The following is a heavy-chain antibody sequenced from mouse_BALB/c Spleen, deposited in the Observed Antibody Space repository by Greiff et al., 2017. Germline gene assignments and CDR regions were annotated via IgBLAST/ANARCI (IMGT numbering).Heavy chain of an antibody. J-gene: IGHJ4*01. D-gene: IGHD1-1*01. CDR2: IRLKSDNYAT. V-gene: IGHV6-6*02. CDR3: SLTGSDAMDY. Sequence: EVKLMESGGGLVQPGGSMKLSCVASGFTFSIYWMSWVRQSPEKGLEWVAEIRLKSDNYATHYAESVKGKFTISRDDSKSRLYLQMNSLRAEDTGIYYCSLTGSDAMDYWGQGTSVTVSS. CDR1: GFTFSIYW.